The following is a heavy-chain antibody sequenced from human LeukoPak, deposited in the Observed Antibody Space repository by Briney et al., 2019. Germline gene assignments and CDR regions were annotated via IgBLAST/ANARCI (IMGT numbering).Heavy chain of an antibody. V-gene: IGHV1-8*03. J-gene: IGHJ6*03. CDR2: MNPNSGNT. CDR3: ARDGDCGGDCYSDYYYYMDV. D-gene: IGHD2-21*02. Sequence: ASVKVSCKASGYTFTSYDINWVRQATGQGLEWMGWMNPNSGNTGYAQKFQGRVTITRNTSISTAYMELSSLRSDDTAVYYCARDGDCGGDCYSDYYYYMDVWGKGTTVTVSS. CDR1: GYTFTSYD.